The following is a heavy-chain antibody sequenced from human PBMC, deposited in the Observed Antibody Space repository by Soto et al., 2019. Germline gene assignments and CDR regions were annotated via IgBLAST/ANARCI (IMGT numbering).Heavy chain of an antibody. Sequence: PSETLSLTCTVSGGSISSYYWSWIRQPPGKGLEWIGYIYYSGSTNYNPSLKSRVTISVDTSKNQFSLKLSSVTAADTAVYYCARDHLFDPWGQGTLVTVSS. CDR3: ARDHLFDP. J-gene: IGHJ5*02. CDR2: IYYSGST. CDR1: GGSISSYY. V-gene: IGHV4-59*01.